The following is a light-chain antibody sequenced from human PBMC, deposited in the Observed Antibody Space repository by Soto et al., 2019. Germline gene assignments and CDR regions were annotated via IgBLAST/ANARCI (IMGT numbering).Light chain of an antibody. CDR2: DAS. J-gene: IGKJ5*01. CDR3: QQYGSFPIT. V-gene: IGKV3-11*01. Sequence: EIVLTQSPATRSSSPGERATLSCRASQSVSSYLAWYQQKPGQAPRLLIYDASNRATGIPARFSGSGSGTDFTLTISRLEPEDFAVYYCQQYGSFPITFGQGTRLEIK. CDR1: QSVSSY.